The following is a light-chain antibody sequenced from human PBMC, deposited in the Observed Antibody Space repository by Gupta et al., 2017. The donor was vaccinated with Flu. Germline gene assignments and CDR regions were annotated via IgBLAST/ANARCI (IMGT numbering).Light chain of an antibody. V-gene: IGLV1-47*01. J-gene: IGLJ3*02. CDR2: RNN. CDR1: SSNIVSNY. Sequence: SVLPQPPSAPVTPRQRVTVSCSGSSSNIVSNYLYWYQHHPETPPKLLIYRNNRRPSGVPDRFSGTKCGTAASLAISRHRAEDEADYYCAARDDSPSGWVFGGGTKLTVL. CDR3: AARDDSPSGWV.